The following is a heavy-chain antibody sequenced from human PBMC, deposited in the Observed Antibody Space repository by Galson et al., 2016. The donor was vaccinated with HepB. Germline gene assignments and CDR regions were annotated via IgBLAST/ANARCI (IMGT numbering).Heavy chain of an antibody. CDR2: IIPIFGIA. D-gene: IGHD1-26*01. Sequence: SVKVSCKASGGTFSSYAINWVRQAPGQGLEWMGGIIPIFGIANYAQKFQGRVTITADRSTSTACMELSSLRSEDTAVYFCARASYSGNYNTPLDYWGQGAMVTVSS. V-gene: IGHV1-69*10. CDR3: ARASYSGNYNTPLDY. J-gene: IGHJ3*01. CDR1: GGTFSSYA.